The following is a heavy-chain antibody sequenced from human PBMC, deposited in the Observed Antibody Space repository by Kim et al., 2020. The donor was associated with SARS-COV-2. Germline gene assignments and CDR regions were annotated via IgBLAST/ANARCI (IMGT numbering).Heavy chain of an antibody. CDR2: IYSGGST. CDR3: ARGSEKSSWLQSTYYYYGMDV. Sequence: GGSLRLSCAASGFTVSSNYMSWVRQAPGKGLEWVSVIYSGGSTYYADSVKGRFTISRDNSKNTLYLQMNSLRAEDTAVYYCARGSEKSSWLQSTYYYYGMDVWGQGTTVTVSS. D-gene: IGHD5-12*01. V-gene: IGHV3-53*01. J-gene: IGHJ6*02. CDR1: GFTVSSNY.